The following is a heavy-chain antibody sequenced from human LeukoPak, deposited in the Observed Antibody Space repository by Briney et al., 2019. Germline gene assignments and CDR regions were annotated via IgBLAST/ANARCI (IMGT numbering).Heavy chain of an antibody. CDR3: AKAYDSSGYYRLWTNHYFDY. D-gene: IGHD3-22*01. Sequence: GGSLRLSCAASGFTFSSYAMSWVRQAPGKGLEWVSAISGSGGSTYYADSVKGRFTISRDNSKNTLYLQMNSLRAEDTAVYYCAKAYDSSGYYRLWTNHYFDYWGQGTLVTVSS. J-gene: IGHJ4*02. CDR2: ISGSGGST. CDR1: GFTFSSYA. V-gene: IGHV3-23*01.